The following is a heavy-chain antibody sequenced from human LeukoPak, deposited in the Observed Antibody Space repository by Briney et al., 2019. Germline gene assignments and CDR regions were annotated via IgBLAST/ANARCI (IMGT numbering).Heavy chain of an antibody. CDR1: GYTFTHYW. D-gene: IGHD2-15*01. V-gene: IGHV5-51*01. Sequence: GESLQISCQGSGYTFTHYWIAWVRQMPGKGLEWMGIVYPGDSDTRYSPSFQGQVPISDDKSISTAYLQWSSLKASDTAMYYCARWGYCSGGGCFSAHFDFWGQGTLLTVSS. CDR2: VYPGDSDT. CDR3: ARWGYCSGGGCFSAHFDF. J-gene: IGHJ4*02.